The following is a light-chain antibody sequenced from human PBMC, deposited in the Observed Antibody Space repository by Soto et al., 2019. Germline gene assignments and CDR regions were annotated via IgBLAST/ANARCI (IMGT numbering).Light chain of an antibody. CDR2: GTS. V-gene: IGKV1-39*01. CDR3: QQRYSTLLIT. Sequence: EIQMTQSPSFLSASLGDRVNIACRASQAINTYLNWYPQKPGKAPTIRIYGTSDLHNGVPSRICGGGSGTDFTLTIISLQQEDFATNYCQQRYSTLLITFGQGTRLEV. J-gene: IGKJ5*01. CDR1: QAINTY.